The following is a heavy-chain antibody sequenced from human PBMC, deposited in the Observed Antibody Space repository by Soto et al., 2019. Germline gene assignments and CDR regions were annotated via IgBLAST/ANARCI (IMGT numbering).Heavy chain of an antibody. D-gene: IGHD3-10*01. CDR1: GYTFTSYD. CDR3: AKAIMARGVIIRGLYFFDY. V-gene: IGHV1-8*01. J-gene: IGHJ4*02. Sequence: GASVKVSCKASGYTFTSYDINWVRQATGQGLEWMGWMNPNSGNTGYAQKFQGRVTMTRNTSISTAYMELSSLRSEDTAVYYCAKAIMARGVIIRGLYFFDYWGQGTLVTVSS. CDR2: MNPNSGNT.